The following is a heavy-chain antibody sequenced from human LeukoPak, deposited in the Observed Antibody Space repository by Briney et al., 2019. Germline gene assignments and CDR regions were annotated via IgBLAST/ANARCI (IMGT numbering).Heavy chain of an antibody. CDR3: AKDRYYYDSSGASYDY. CDR2: ISGDGGST. J-gene: IGHJ4*02. V-gene: IGHV3-43*02. Sequence: PGGSLRLSCAASGFTFDDYAMHWVRQAPGKGLEWVSLISGDGGSTYYADSVKGRFTISRDNSKNSPYLQMNSLRTEDTALYYCAKDRYYYDSSGASYDYWGQGTLVTVSS. D-gene: IGHD3-22*01. CDR1: GFTFDDYA.